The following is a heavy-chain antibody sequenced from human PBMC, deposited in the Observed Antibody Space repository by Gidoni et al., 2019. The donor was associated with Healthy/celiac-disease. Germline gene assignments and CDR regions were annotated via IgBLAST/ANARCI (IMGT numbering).Heavy chain of an antibody. CDR1: GGSFSGYY. V-gene: IGHV4-34*01. CDR2: INHSGSS. J-gene: IGHJ4*02. D-gene: IGHD4-17*01. CDR3: ARGVDGDPHFDY. Sequence: QVQLQQWGAGLLEPSETRYLTCAGEGGSFSGYYWSRHRPPPGKGLEWIGEINHSGSSNYNPSLKIRVTISVDTSKNQFSLKLSSVTAADRAGYSCARGVDGDPHFDYWGQGTLVTVSS.